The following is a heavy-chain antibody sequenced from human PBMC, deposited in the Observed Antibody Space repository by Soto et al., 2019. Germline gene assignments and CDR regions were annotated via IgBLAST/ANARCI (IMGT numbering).Heavy chain of an antibody. V-gene: IGHV2-26*01. CDR1: GFSLSNAGMG. D-gene: IGHD2-15*01. J-gene: IGHJ5*02. Sequence: QVTLKESGPVLVKPTETLTLTCTVSGFSLSNAGMGVSWIRQPPGKALEWLAHIFSNDEKRFSTSPKNRLTISKDTSNSQVVLIMTNMDPVDTATYYCAQTEDGGRSRTPAGWFDAWGQGTLVTVSS. CDR2: IFSNDEK. CDR3: AQTEDGGRSRTPAGWFDA.